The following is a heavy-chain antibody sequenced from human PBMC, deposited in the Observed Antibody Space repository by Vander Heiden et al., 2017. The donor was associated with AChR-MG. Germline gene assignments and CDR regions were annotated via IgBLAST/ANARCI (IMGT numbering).Heavy chain of an antibody. J-gene: IGHJ4*02. CDR2: IWYDGSNK. V-gene: IGHV3-33*01. CDR3: ARIMGQQLVGPFDY. CDR1: VFTFGSYG. D-gene: IGHD6-13*01. Sequence: QVQLVESGGGVVQPGRSLRLSCAAAVFTFGSYGMHWVRQAPGKGLELVAVIWYDGSNKYYADSVKGRFTISRDNSKNTLYLQMNSLRAEDTAVYYCARIMGQQLVGPFDYWGQGTLVTVSS.